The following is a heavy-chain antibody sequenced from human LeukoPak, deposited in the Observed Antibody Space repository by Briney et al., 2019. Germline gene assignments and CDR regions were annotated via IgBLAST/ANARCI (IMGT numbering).Heavy chain of an antibody. CDR2: ISYDGSNK. J-gene: IGHJ6*02. Sequence: GGSLRLSCAASGFTFSNYWMHWVRQAPGKGLEWVAGISYDGSNKYYADSVKGRFTISRDNSKNTLYLQMNSLRAEDTAVYYCAKEDRGYSGYDWLGSGMDVWGQGTTVTVSS. V-gene: IGHV3-30*18. CDR1: GFTFSNYW. CDR3: AKEDRGYSGYDWLGSGMDV. D-gene: IGHD5-12*01.